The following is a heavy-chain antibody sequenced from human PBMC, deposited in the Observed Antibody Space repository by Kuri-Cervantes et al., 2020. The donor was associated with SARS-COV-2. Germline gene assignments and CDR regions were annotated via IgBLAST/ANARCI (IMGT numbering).Heavy chain of an antibody. CDR2: IYSGSST. J-gene: IGHJ2*01. CDR1: GFTVSSNY. V-gene: IGHV3-53*01. CDR3: AREAPWFGETLGPGWYFDL. Sequence: GGSLRLSCAASGFTVSSNYMSWVRQAPGKGLEWVSVIYSGSSTYYADSVKGRFTISRDNSKNTLYLQMNSLRAEDTAVYYCAREAPWFGETLGPGWYFDLWGRGTLVTVSS. D-gene: IGHD3-10*01.